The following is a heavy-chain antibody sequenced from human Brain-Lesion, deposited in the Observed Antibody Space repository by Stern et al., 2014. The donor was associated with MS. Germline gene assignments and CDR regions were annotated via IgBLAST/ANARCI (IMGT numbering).Heavy chain of an antibody. Sequence: VQLVESGAEVKKPGASVRVSCKASGYTFSSYDITWVRQASGHGLERMGWMNPYSGNIGYAQKFKGRVSMTSDPSISTVYMELTSLTSDDTAVYFCARAVRNQLLSEYWGQGTLVTVSS. CDR2: MNPYSGNI. V-gene: IGHV1-8*01. D-gene: IGHD2-2*01. CDR1: GYTFSSYD. CDR3: ARAVRNQLLSEY. J-gene: IGHJ4*02.